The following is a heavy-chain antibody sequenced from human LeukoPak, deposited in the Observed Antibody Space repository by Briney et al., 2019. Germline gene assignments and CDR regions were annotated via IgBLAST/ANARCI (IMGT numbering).Heavy chain of an antibody. Sequence: ASVKVSCKASGYTFTGHYIHWMRQAPGQGLEWTGWISPNSGGTNYAQKFQGRVTMTTDTSTSTAYMELRSLRSDDTAVYYCARSGSYSTGPFDYWGQGTLVTVSS. D-gene: IGHD1-26*01. V-gene: IGHV1-2*02. CDR2: ISPNSGGT. CDR3: ARSGSYSTGPFDY. CDR1: GYTFTGHY. J-gene: IGHJ4*02.